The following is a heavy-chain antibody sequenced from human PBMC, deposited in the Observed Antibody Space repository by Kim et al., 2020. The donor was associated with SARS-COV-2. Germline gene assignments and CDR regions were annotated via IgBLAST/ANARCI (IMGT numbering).Heavy chain of an antibody. V-gene: IGHV5-10-1*01. CDR2: IDPSDSYT. CDR1: GYSFTSYW. J-gene: IGHJ6*02. D-gene: IGHD2-15*01. Sequence: GESLKISCKGSGYSFTSYWISWVRQMPGKGLEWMGRIDPSDSYTNYSPSFQGHVTISADKSISTAYLQWSSLKASDTAMYYCARHGRLAVAALAYYYYGMDVWGQGTTVTVSS. CDR3: ARHGRLAVAALAYYYYGMDV.